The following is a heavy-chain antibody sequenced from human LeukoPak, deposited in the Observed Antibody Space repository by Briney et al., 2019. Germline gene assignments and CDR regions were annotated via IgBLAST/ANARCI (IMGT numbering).Heavy chain of an antibody. Sequence: GGSLRLSCAASGFTFSSYSMNWVRQAPGKGLEWVSYISSSSSTIYYADSVKGRFTISRDNAKNSLYLQMNSLRAEDTAVYYCAKDISRAMVRGVMEVGYGMDVWGQGTTVTVSS. CDR1: GFTFSSYS. CDR3: AKDISRAMVRGVMEVGYGMDV. V-gene: IGHV3-48*01. D-gene: IGHD3-10*01. CDR2: ISSSSSTI. J-gene: IGHJ6*02.